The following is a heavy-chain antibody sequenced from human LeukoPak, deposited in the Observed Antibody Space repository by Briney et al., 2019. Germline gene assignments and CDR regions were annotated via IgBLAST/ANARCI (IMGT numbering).Heavy chain of an antibody. CDR2: TYYRSKWYN. CDR1: GDSVSSSSAA. Sequence: SQTLSLTCAISGDSVSSSSAAWNWIRQSPSRGLEWLGRTYYRSKWYNGYAVSVKSRITITPDTSKNQFSLKLSSVTAADTAVYYCARLTVLRYFDDNWFDPWGQGTLVTVSS. V-gene: IGHV6-1*01. J-gene: IGHJ5*02. D-gene: IGHD3-9*01. CDR3: ARLTVLRYFDDNWFDP.